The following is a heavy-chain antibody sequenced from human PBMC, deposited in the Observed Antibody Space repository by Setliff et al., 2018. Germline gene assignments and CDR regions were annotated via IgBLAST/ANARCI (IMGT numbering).Heavy chain of an antibody. J-gene: IGHJ1*01. CDR1: GVTFSSYG. V-gene: IGHV3-33*08. Sequence: LRLSCAASGVTFSSYGMHWVRQAPGKGLEWVAVTWNDATKKYYADSVKGRFTISRDNSNNTLYLQMNSLRAEDTAVYYCASPLENFQHWGQGTLVTVSS. CDR3: ASPLENFQH. CDR2: TWNDATKK.